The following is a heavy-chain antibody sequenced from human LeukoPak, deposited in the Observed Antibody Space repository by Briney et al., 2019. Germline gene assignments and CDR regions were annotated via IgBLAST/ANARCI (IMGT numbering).Heavy chain of an antibody. J-gene: IGHJ6*03. CDR3: ARAYGDYLGLAYYYYMDV. D-gene: IGHD4-17*01. V-gene: IGHV3-53*01. CDR2: IYSGGST. Sequence: PGGSLRLSCAASGFTVSSNYMSWVRQAPGKGLEWVSVIYSGGSTYYADSVKGRFTISRDNSKNTLYLQMNSLRAEDTAVYYCARAYGDYLGLAYYYYMDVWGKGTTVTISS. CDR1: GFTVSSNY.